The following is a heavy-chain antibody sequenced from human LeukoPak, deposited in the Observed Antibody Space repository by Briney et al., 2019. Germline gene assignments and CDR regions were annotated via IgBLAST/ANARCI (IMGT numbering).Heavy chain of an antibody. CDR3: ARKALYGDYVAY. V-gene: IGHV1-2*02. CDR1: GGTFSSYA. Sequence: ASVKVSCKASGGTFSSYAISWVRQAPGQGLEWMGWINPNSGGTNYAQKFQGRVTMTRDTSISTAYMELSRLRSDDTAVYYCARKALYGDYVAYWGQGTLVTVSS. CDR2: INPNSGGT. J-gene: IGHJ4*02. D-gene: IGHD4-17*01.